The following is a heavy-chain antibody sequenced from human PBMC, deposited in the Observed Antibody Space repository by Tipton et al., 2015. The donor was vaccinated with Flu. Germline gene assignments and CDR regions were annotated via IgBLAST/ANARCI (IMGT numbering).Heavy chain of an antibody. Sequence: TLSLTCTVSGGSVSSGSYYWSWIRQPPGKGLEWIGYIYYSGSTNYNPSLKSRVTISVDTSKNQFSLKLSSVTAADTAVYYCARDNPAMVTFDYWGQGTLVTVSS. CDR3: ARDNPAMVTFDY. V-gene: IGHV4-61*01. D-gene: IGHD5-18*01. CDR1: GGSVSSGSYY. J-gene: IGHJ4*02. CDR2: IYYSGST.